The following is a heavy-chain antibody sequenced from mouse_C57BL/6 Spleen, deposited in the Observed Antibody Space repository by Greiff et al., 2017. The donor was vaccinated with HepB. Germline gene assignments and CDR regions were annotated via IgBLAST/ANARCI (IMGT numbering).Heavy chain of an antibody. CDR1: GFTFSSYA. V-gene: IGHV5-4*01. CDR3: ARGGALGRDYWYFDV. J-gene: IGHJ1*03. Sequence: EVQLVESGGGLVKPGGSLKLSCAASGFTFSSYAMSWVRQTPEKRLEWVATISDGGSYTYYPDNVKGRFTIARDNAKNNLYLQMSHLKSEDTAMYYCARGGALGRDYWYFDVWGTGTTVTVSS. D-gene: IGHD4-1*01. CDR2: ISDGGSYT.